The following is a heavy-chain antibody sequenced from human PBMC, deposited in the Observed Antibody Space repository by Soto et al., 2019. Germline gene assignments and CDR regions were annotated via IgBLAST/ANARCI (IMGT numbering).Heavy chain of an antibody. CDR3: ARHSDYGPSATVDY. CDR2: IYYSGST. D-gene: IGHD4-17*01. J-gene: IGHJ4*02. CDR1: GGSISSSSYY. Sequence: QLQLQESGPGLVKPSETLSLTCTVSGGSISSSSYYWGWIRQPPGKGLEWIGSIYYSGSTYYNPSLKSRVTISVDTSKNQFTLKLSSVTAADTAVYYCARHSDYGPSATVDYWGQGTLVTVSS. V-gene: IGHV4-39*01.